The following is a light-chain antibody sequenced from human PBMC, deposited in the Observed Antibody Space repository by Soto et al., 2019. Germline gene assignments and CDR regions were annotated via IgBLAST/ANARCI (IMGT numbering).Light chain of an antibody. V-gene: IGLV2-14*01. Sequence: QSALTQPPSVSGSPGQTITISCTGTSSDVGGYNYVSWYLQHPGKAPKLMIYEVSNRPSGVSNRFSGSKSGNTALLTISGLQAEDEADYCCSSYTSSSTYVFGIGTKLAVL. CDR3: SSYTSSSTYV. CDR2: EVS. J-gene: IGLJ1*01. CDR1: SSDVGGYNY.